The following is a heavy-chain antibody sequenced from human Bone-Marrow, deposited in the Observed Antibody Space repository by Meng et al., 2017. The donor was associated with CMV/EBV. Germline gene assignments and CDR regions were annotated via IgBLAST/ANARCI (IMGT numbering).Heavy chain of an antibody. CDR3: AREPGQLAGAHYYYYGMDV. CDR1: GFTFSSYA. Sequence: GESLKISCAASGFTFSSYAMHWVRQAPGKGLEWVAVISYDGSNKYYADSVKGRFTISRDNSKNTLYLQMNSLRAEDTAVYYCAREPGQLAGAHYYYYGMDVWGQGTTVTVSS. CDR2: ISYDGSNK. D-gene: IGHD6-13*01. J-gene: IGHJ6*02. V-gene: IGHV3-30-3*01.